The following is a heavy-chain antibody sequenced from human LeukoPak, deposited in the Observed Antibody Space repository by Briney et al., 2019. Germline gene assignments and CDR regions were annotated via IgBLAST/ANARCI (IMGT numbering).Heavy chain of an antibody. Sequence: SETPSLTCAVYGGSFSGYYWSWIRQPPGKGLEWIGEINHSGSTNYNPSLKSRVTISVDTSKNQFSLKLSSVTAADTAVYYCARRSYYGSGSPLNWFDPWGQGTLVTVSS. D-gene: IGHD3-10*01. CDR3: ARRSYYGSGSPLNWFDP. CDR2: INHSGST. V-gene: IGHV4-34*01. J-gene: IGHJ5*02. CDR1: GGSFSGYY.